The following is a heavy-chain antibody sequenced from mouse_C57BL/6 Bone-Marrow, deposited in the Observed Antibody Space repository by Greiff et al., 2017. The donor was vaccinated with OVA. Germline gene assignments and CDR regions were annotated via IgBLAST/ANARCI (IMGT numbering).Heavy chain of an antibody. CDR3: ARGTTVVAEDFDY. D-gene: IGHD1-1*01. V-gene: IGHV1-81*01. Sequence: VQLQESGAELARPGASVKLSCKASGYTFTSYGISWVKQRTGQGLEWIGEIYPRSGNTYYNEKFKGKATLTADNSSSTAYMELRSLTSEDSAVYFCARGTTVVAEDFDYWGQGTTLTVSS. CDR2: IYPRSGNT. CDR1: GYTFTSYG. J-gene: IGHJ2*01.